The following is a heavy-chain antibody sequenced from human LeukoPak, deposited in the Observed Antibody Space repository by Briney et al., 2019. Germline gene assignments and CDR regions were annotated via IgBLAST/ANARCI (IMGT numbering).Heavy chain of an antibody. V-gene: IGHV1-2*02. CDR1: GYTFTGYY. Sequence: ASVKVSCKASGYTFTGYYLHWVRQAPGQGLEWMGWINPNSGDTNYAQKFQGRVTMTRDTSISTAYMELSRLRSDDTAVFYCARGDSSPYYHFDYWGQGTLVTVSS. J-gene: IGHJ4*02. CDR3: ARGDSSPYYHFDY. CDR2: INPNSGDT. D-gene: IGHD3-22*01.